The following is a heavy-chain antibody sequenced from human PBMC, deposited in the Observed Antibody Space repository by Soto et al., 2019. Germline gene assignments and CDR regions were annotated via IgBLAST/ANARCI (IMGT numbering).Heavy chain of an antibody. V-gene: IGHV4-59*01. CDR3: AGSRSAYSRIDY. J-gene: IGHJ4*02. D-gene: IGHD4-4*01. Sequence: VDTSETLSLTCTVSGGSITSYYWNWIRQPPGKGLEWIGYIYSSGSTNYSPSLRSRVTISVDTSKNQFSLKLNSVTAADTAVYYCAGSRSAYSRIDYRGQGTLXTVSS. CDR1: GGSITSYY. CDR2: IYSSGST.